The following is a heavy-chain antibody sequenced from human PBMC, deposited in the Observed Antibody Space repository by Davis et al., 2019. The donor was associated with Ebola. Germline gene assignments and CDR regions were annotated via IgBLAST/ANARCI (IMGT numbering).Heavy chain of an antibody. J-gene: IGHJ6*02. CDR1: GYVFTNYY. CDR2: INPRGGST. V-gene: IGHV1-46*01. Sequence: AASVKVSCKASGYVFTNYYVHWVRQVPGQGLEWMGIINPRGGSTNYAQKFQGRVTMTRDTPTSTLYMELSTLRSEDTAVYYCAREKVVPAGDYDHHYGMDVWGQGTMVTVSS. D-gene: IGHD2-2*01. CDR3: AREKVVPAGDYDHHYGMDV.